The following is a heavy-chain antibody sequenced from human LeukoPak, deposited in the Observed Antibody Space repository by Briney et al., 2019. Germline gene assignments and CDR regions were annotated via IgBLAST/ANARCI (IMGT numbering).Heavy chain of an antibody. CDR1: GGSISSSGYY. D-gene: IGHD1-7*01. Sequence: KTSETLSLTCTVSGGSISSSGYYWSWIRQHPGKGLEWIGYIYYSGSTYYNPSLKSRVTISVDTSENQFSLKLSSVTAADTAVYYCARGVRVTGTNYYMDVWGKGTTVTVSS. J-gene: IGHJ6*03. V-gene: IGHV4-31*03. CDR3: ARGVRVTGTNYYMDV. CDR2: IYYSGST.